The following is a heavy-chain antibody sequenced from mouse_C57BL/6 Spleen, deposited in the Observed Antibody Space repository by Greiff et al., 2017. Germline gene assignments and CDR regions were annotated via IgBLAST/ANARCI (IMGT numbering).Heavy chain of an antibody. CDR1: GYTFTSYW. V-gene: IGHV1-5*01. Sequence: VQLQQSGTVLARPGASVKMSCKTSGYTFTSYWMHWVKQRPGQGLEWIGAIYPGNGDTSYNQKFKGKAKLTAVTSASTAYMELSSLTNEDSAVYYCTRYWVITALFDYWGQGTTLTVSS. J-gene: IGHJ2*01. CDR3: TRYWVITALFDY. D-gene: IGHD1-2*01. CDR2: IYPGNGDT.